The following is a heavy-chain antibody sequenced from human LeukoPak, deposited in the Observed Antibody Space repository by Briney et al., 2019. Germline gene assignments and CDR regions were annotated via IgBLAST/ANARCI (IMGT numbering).Heavy chain of an antibody. J-gene: IGHJ4*02. V-gene: IGHV1-2*02. Sequence: ASVKVSCKASGYKFTDDYMHWVRQAPGQGLEFMGWINPDSGCTNYAQKFKGRVTMTRDTSISTAYLEMRSLTSDDTAVYYCAPTAEAYTSWWKVWGQGTLVTVSS. CDR3: APTAEAYTSWWKV. CDR2: INPDSGCT. D-gene: IGHD3-16*01. CDR1: GYKFTDDY.